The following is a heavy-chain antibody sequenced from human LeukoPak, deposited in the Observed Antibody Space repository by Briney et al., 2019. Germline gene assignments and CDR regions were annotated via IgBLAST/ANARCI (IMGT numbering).Heavy chain of an antibody. D-gene: IGHD3-3*01. CDR2: IRYDGSNK. Sequence: PGGSLRLSCAASGFTFSSYGIHWVRQAPGKGLEWVAFIRYDGSNKYYADSVKGRFTISRDNSKNTLYLQINSLRAEDTAVYYCAKDYDFRSGYPNDAFDIWGQGTMVTVSS. J-gene: IGHJ3*02. V-gene: IGHV3-30*02. CDR3: AKDYDFRSGYPNDAFDI. CDR1: GFTFSSYG.